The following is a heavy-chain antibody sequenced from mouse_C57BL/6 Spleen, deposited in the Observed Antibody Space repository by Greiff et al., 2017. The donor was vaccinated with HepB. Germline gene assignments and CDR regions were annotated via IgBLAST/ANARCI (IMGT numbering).Heavy chain of an antibody. CDR1: GYTFTSYT. CDR2: INPSSGYT. CDR3: ARSNYSNYAGFAY. V-gene: IGHV1-4*01. D-gene: IGHD2-5*01. J-gene: IGHJ3*01. Sequence: QVHVKQSGAELARPGASVKMSCKASGYTFTSYTMHWVKQRPGQGLEWIGYINPSSGYTKYNQKFKDKATLTADKSSSTAYMQLSSLTSEDSAVYYCARSNYSNYAGFAYWGQGTLVTVSA.